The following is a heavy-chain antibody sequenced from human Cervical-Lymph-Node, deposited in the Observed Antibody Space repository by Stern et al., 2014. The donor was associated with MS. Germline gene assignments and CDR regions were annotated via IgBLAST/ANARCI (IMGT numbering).Heavy chain of an antibody. CDR2: IIPNNGDT. V-gene: IGHV1-2*02. CDR1: GYTFTGYY. Sequence: DQLVESGAEVKKPGASVKVSCQASGYTFTGYYIHWVRQAPGQGLEWMGWIIPNNGDTNYAQNFQGRVTMTRDTSISTAYMELSRLRSDDTAVYYCAKDGYNYWGQGTLVTVSS. J-gene: IGHJ4*02. CDR3: AKDGYNY. D-gene: IGHD5-24*01.